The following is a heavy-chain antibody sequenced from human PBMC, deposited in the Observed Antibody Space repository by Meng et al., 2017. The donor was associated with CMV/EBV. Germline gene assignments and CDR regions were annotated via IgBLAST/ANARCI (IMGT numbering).Heavy chain of an antibody. J-gene: IGHJ5*02. CDR2: INPNSGGT. CDR3: AREEGTYYYFWSGQNWFDP. Sequence: ASVKVSCKASGYTFTGYYMHWVRQAPGQGLEWMGWINPNSGGTNYAQKFQGRVNMTRDTSISTAYMELSRLRSDDTAVYYCAREEGTYYYFWSGQNWFDPWGQGTLVTVSS. CDR1: GYTFTGYY. D-gene: IGHD3-3*01. V-gene: IGHV1-2*02.